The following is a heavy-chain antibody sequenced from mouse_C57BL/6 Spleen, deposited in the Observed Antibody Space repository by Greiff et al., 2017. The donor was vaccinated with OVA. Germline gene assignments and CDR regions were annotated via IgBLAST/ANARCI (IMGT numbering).Heavy chain of an antibody. D-gene: IGHD1-1*01. Sequence: QVQLQQPGAELVKPGASVKLSCKASGYTFTSYWMQWVKQRPGQGLEWIGEIDPSDSYTNYNQKFKGKATLTVDTSSSTAYMQLISLTSEDSAVYYCASKGDYYGSRGVFDDWGQGTTLTVSS. J-gene: IGHJ2*01. CDR3: ASKGDYYGSRGVFDD. CDR2: IDPSDSYT. CDR1: GYTFTSYW. V-gene: IGHV1-50*01.